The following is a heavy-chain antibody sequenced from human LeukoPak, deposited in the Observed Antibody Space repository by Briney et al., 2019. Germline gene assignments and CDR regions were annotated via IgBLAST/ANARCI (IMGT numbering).Heavy chain of an antibody. D-gene: IGHD2-21*02. CDR1: GCTFSSYW. CDR2: RNQDGSER. Sequence: PGGSLRLSCAASGCTFSSYWMSWVRQAPGAGLGLVGNRNQDGSERYYVDSVKGRFTISRDNAKNSLYLQMNSLRADDAAVYYCARDRGVTASCFDYWGQGTLVTVS. V-gene: IGHV3-7*03. J-gene: IGHJ4*02. CDR3: ARDRGVTASCFDY.